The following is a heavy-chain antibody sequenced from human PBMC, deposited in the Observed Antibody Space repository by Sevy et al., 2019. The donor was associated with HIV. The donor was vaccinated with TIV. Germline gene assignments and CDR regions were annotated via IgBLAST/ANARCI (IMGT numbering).Heavy chain of an antibody. CDR2: ISSSGSTI. D-gene: IGHD3-22*01. CDR1: GFIFSDYY. CDR3: ARITMIVVDLPDY. J-gene: IGHJ4*02. V-gene: IGHV3-11*01. Sequence: GGSLRLSCAASGFIFSDYYMSWIRQAPGKGLEWVSYISSSGSTIYYADSVKVRFPTSRDNAKNSLFLQMNSLRAEDTAVYYCARITMIVVDLPDYWGQGTLVTVSS.